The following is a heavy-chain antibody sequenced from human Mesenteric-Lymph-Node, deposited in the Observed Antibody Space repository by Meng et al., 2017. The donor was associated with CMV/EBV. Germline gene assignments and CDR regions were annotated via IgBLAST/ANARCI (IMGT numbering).Heavy chain of an antibody. Sequence: GGSLRLSCTASGFTFGDYALSWVRQAPGKGLEWVANIKQDGSEKYYVDSVKGRFTISRDNAKNSLYLQMNSLRAEDTAVYFCARDHTTMVAPTGLGYIRFDPWGQGTLVTVSS. V-gene: IGHV3-7*03. CDR1: GFTFGDYA. CDR3: ARDHTTMVAPTGLGYIRFDP. CDR2: IKQDGSEK. D-gene: IGHD3-9*01. J-gene: IGHJ5*02.